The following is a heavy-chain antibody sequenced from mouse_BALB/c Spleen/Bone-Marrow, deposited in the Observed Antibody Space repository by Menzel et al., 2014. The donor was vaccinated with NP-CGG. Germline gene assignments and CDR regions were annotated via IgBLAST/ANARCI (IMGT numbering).Heavy chain of an antibody. J-gene: IGHJ3*01. CDR1: GYTFTSYW. Sequence: VHLVESGAELVKPGASVKLSCKASGYTFTSYWMHWVKQRPGQGLEWIGEINPSNGRTNYNEKFKSKATLTVDKSSSTAYMQLSSLTSEDSAVYYCARDGYYWGQGTPVTVSA. V-gene: IGHV1S81*02. CDR3: ARDGYY. CDR2: INPSNGRT. D-gene: IGHD2-3*01.